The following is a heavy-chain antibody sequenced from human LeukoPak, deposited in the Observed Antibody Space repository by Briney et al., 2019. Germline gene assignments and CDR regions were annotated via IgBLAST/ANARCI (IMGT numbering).Heavy chain of an antibody. D-gene: IGHD5-18*01. CDR1: GFTFPSSA. J-gene: IGHJ4*02. Sequence: SVKVSYKASGFTFPSSAVQWVRQARGQRREGIGWIVVGSGNTNYAQKFQERVTITRDMSTSTAYMELSSMRSEDTAVYYCEAPSRIQLDYWGQGNLVTVSS. CDR3: EAPSRIQLDY. V-gene: IGHV1-58*01. CDR2: IVVGSGNT.